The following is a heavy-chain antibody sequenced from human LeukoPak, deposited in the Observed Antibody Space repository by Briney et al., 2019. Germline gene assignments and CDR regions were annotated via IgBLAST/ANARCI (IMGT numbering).Heavy chain of an antibody. V-gene: IGHV3-21*01. D-gene: IGHD5-24*01. J-gene: IGHJ4*02. CDR3: AREGSGYNDY. CDR1: GFTFSSYS. CDR2: ISSSSSYI. Sequence: GGSLRLSCAASGFTFSSYSMNWVRQAPGKGLEWASSISSSSSYIYYADSVKGRFTISRDNAKNSLYLQMNSLRAEDTAVYYCAREGSGYNDYWGQGTLVTVSS.